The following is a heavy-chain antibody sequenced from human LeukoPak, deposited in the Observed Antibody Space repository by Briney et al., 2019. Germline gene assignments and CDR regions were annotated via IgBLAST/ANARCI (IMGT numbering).Heavy chain of an antibody. CDR2: INPNSGGT. J-gene: IGHJ4*02. Sequence: PGASVSVSCTASGYTFTGYYMHWVRQAPGQGLEWMGWINPNSGGTNYAQTVQGRVTITRDTSSSTAYMELSRLRSDDTAVYYCARSKGKVERIDYWGQGTLVTVSS. V-gene: IGHV1-2*02. D-gene: IGHD5-24*01. CDR3: ARSKGKVERIDY. CDR1: GYTFTGYY.